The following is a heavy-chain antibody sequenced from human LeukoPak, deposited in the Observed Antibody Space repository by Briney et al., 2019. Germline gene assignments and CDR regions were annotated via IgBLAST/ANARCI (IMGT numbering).Heavy chain of an antibody. CDR3: ARHNNWGFDY. CDR2: IHPNDAST. D-gene: IGHD7-27*01. J-gene: IGHJ4*02. Sequence: GESLKISCKASGYSFASYWIGWVRQMSGRGLEWMAIIHPNDASTIYSPSFQGQVTISADKSINTAYLQWSTLKASDTAIYYCARHNNWGFDYWDRGTLLTVSS. CDR1: GYSFASYW. V-gene: IGHV5-51*01.